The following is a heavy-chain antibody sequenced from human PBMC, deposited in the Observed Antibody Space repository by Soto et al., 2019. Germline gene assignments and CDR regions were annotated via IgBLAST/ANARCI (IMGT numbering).Heavy chain of an antibody. J-gene: IGHJ1*01. CDR2: IHNSGHI. Sequence: SETLSLTCSVSGDSITSFFWIWIRQPPGKGLEWIGYIHNSGHINYNSSLKSRVTISLDTSKSQFSLKLSSVTAADTAVYYCAREDFAGGNHWGQGTLVTVSS. CDR1: GDSITSFF. V-gene: IGHV4-59*01. D-gene: IGHD3-16*01. CDR3: AREDFAGGNH.